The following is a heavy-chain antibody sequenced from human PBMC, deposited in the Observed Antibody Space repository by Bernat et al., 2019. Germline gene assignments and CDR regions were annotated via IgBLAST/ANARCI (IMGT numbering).Heavy chain of an antibody. J-gene: IGHJ6*03. CDR1: GFTFSDYY. V-gene: IGHV3-11*05. CDR3: ARGTSTSAPYMDV. Sequence: HVQLVESGGGLVKPGGSLRLSCAASGFTFSDYYMSWIRQAPGKGLDWVSYISSSSYTNYADSVKGRFTISRDNAKNSLYLQMNSLRAEDTAVYYCARGTSTSAPYMDVWGKGTTVTVSS. CDR2: ISSSSYT.